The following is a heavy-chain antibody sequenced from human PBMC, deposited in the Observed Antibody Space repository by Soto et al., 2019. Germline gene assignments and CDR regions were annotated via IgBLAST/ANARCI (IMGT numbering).Heavy chain of an antibody. J-gene: IGHJ4*02. D-gene: IGHD3-22*01. CDR2: LYYGRSA. CDR3: ALRSMAVVPEY. V-gene: IGHV4-59*01. Sequence: QVQLQESGPGLVKPSETLSLTCAVSGDSISSYYCMWIRQPPGKGLESIVYLYYGRSANYKPSLRSRVTLSVDTSTNQCSLTLSSMTAADTAVYYCALRSMAVVPEYWGQGTLVTVSS. CDR1: GDSISSYY.